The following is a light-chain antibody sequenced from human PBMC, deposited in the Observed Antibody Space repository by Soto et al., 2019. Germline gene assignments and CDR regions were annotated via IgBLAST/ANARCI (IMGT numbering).Light chain of an antibody. CDR1: HSVSSK. J-gene: IGKJ1*01. CDR3: QHYSTWLWT. CDR2: GAS. V-gene: IGKV3-15*01. Sequence: EIVMTQSPATLSVSPGERATLSCRASHSVSSKLAWYQQKPGQGRRLLIYGASTRATGIPARFSGSGSGTEFTLSISSLQSEDFAVYYCQHYSTWLWTFGQGTKVEIK.